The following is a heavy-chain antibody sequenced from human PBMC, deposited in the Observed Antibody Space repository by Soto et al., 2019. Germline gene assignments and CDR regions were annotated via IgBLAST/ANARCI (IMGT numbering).Heavy chain of an antibody. Sequence: SETLSLTCTVSGGSISSSSYYWGWIRQPPGKGLEWIGSINHSGSTNYNPSLKSRVTISVDTSKNQFSLKLSSVTAADTAVYYCARRYGASFDYWGQGTLVTVSS. D-gene: IGHD4-17*01. CDR2: INHSGST. V-gene: IGHV4-39*07. CDR1: GGSISSSSYY. J-gene: IGHJ4*02. CDR3: ARRYGASFDY.